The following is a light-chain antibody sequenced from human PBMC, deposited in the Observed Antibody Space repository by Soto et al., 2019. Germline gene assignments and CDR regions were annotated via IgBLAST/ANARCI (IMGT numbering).Light chain of an antibody. V-gene: IGKV1-5*01. CDR3: QQFSSYSRT. Sequence: DIQMTQSPSTLSAYVGDRVTITCRASQSVNSWLAWYQQKPGRATKLLIYSVSNLDSGVPSRFSGSCSGTEVTLTISSLQPDDFATDYCQQFSSYSRTFGQGTKVEMK. J-gene: IGKJ1*01. CDR2: SVS. CDR1: QSVNSW.